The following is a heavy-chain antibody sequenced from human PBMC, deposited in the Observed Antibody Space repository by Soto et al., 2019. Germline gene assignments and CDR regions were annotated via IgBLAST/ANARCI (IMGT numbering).Heavy chain of an antibody. CDR2: INAGNGNT. V-gene: IGHV1-3*01. CDR3: ARDPLWFGEFYYYYGMDV. Sequence: ASVKVSCKASGYTFTSYAMHWVRQAPGQRLEWMGWINAGNGNTKYSQKFQGRVTITRDTSASTAYMELSSLRSEDTAVYYCARDPLWFGEFYYYYGMDVWGQRTTVTVSS. CDR1: GYTFTSYA. D-gene: IGHD3-10*01. J-gene: IGHJ6*02.